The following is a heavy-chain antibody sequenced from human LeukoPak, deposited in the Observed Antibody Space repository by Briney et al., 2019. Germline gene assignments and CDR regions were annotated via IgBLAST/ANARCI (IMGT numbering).Heavy chain of an antibody. J-gene: IGHJ4*02. CDR2: ISAYNGNT. D-gene: IGHD5-12*01. V-gene: IGHV1-18*01. Sequence: ASVKVSCKASGYTFTSYGISWVRQAPGQGLEWMGWISAYNGNTNYAQKLQGRVTMTTDTSTSTAYMELRSLRSDDTAVYYCARDQCAGCGGYDRTDEPWPFDYWGQGTLVTVSS. CDR1: GYTFTSYG. CDR3: ARDQCAGCGGYDRTDEPWPFDY.